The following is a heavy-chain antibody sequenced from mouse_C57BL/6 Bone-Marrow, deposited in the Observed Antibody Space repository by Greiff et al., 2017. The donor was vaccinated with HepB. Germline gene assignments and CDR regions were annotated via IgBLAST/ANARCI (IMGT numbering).Heavy chain of an antibody. D-gene: IGHD1-1*01. CDR3: TRGTTFSRFDY. J-gene: IGHJ2*01. CDR1: GFTFSDAW. Sequence: EVQRVESGGGLVQPGGSMKLSCAASGFTFSDAWMDWVRQSPEKGLEWVAEIRNKANNHATYYAESVKGRFTISRDDSKSSVYLQMNSLRAEDTGSYYCTRGTTFSRFDYWGQGTTLTVSS. CDR2: IRNKANNHAT. V-gene: IGHV6-6*01.